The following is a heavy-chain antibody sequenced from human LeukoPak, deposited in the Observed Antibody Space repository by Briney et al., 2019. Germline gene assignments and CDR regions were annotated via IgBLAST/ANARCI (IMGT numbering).Heavy chain of an antibody. Sequence: SETLSLTCTVSGGSISSYYWSWIRQPPGKGLEWIGYIYYSGSTNYNPSLKSRVTISVDMSKNQFSLKLSSVTAADTAVYYCARHAESGSDRFDYWGQGTLVTVSS. CDR3: ARHAESGSDRFDY. CDR1: GGSISSYY. V-gene: IGHV4-59*08. D-gene: IGHD5-12*01. CDR2: IYYSGST. J-gene: IGHJ4*02.